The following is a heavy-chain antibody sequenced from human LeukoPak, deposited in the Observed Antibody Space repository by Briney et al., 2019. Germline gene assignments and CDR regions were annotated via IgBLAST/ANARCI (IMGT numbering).Heavy chain of an antibody. CDR2: ISGGGGST. J-gene: IGHJ4*02. D-gene: IGHD3-22*01. CDR1: GFTFTSYS. V-gene: IGHV3-23*01. Sequence: TGGSLRLSCAASGFTFTSYSMNWVRQAPGKGLEWVSTISGGGGSTYYADSVKGRFTISRDNSKNTLYLQMNSLRAEDTAVYYCAKATYYYDSSGYYYYGPSYFDYWGQGTLVTVSS. CDR3: AKATYYYDSSGYYYYGPSYFDY.